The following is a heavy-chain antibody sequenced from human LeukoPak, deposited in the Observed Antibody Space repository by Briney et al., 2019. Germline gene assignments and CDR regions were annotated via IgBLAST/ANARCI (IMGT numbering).Heavy chain of an antibody. J-gene: IGHJ4*02. D-gene: IGHD3-22*01. Sequence: ASVKVSCKASGYTFTNYYIHWVRQAPGQGLEWIGIVNPSNGATSFAQKFQGRVTLTRDTSTSTVYMELSSLRSEDTAMYYCARATQQWFFFDYWGQGTLVTVSS. CDR3: ARATQQWFFFDY. V-gene: IGHV1-46*01. CDR1: GYTFTNYY. CDR2: VNPSNGAT.